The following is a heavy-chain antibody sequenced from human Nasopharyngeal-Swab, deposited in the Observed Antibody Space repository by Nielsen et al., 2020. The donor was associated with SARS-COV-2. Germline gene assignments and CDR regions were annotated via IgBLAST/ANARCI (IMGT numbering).Heavy chain of an antibody. CDR3: AREYASPTAFFDS. J-gene: IGHJ4*02. Sequence: WIRQPPGKGLEWLGYIYYSGNTNYNPSLKSRLTISVDTSKNQFSLTLISVTAADTAVYYCAREYASPTAFFDSWGQGMLVTVSS. D-gene: IGHD6-6*01. CDR2: IYYSGNT. V-gene: IGHV4-59*01.